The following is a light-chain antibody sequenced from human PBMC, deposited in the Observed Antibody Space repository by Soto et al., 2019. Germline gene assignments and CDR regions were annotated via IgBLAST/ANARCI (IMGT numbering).Light chain of an antibody. CDR1: QSVNSN. CDR2: GAY. J-gene: IGKJ1*01. V-gene: IGKV3-15*01. CDR3: QQYNNWLWT. Sequence: EVVMTQSPATLSVSPGERATLSCRASQSVNSNLAWYQQKPGQAPRLLIHGAYTRATGIPARFSGSGFGTEFILTISSLQSEDFAIYYCQQYNNWLWTFGQGTKVEI.